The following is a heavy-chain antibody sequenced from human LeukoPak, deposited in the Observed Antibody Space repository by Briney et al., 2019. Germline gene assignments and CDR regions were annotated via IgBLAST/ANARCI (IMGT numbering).Heavy chain of an antibody. CDR1: GGSISSSGYY. J-gene: IGHJ6*03. Sequence: SETLSLTCTVSGGSISSSGYYWGWIRQPPGKGLEWIGSIYYSGSTYYNPSLKSRVTMSVDTSKNQFSLKLSSVTAADTAVYYCARERTTVTTLSWSYYYYYMDVWGKGTTVTISS. V-gene: IGHV4-39*07. CDR3: ARERTTVTTLSWSYYYYYMDV. D-gene: IGHD4-17*01. CDR2: IYYSGST.